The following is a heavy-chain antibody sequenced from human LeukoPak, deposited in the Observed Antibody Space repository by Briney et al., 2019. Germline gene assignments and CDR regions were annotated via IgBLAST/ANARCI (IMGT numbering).Heavy chain of an antibody. D-gene: IGHD2-15*01. J-gene: IGHJ1*01. CDR2: IYSDQRT. CDR1: GFIVSSSY. Sequence: GGSLRLSCTASGFIVSSSYMSWVRQAPGKGPEWVSIIYSDQRTFYAESVKGRFTISRDDSQNMVLPQMDSLRAEDTARYYCARDSAFSSYSHWGQGALVTVSS. CDR3: ARDSAFSSYSH. V-gene: IGHV3-53*01.